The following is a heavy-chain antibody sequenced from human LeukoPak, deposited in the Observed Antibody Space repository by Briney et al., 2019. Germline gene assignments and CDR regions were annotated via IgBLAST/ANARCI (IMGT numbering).Heavy chain of an antibody. J-gene: IGHJ4*02. CDR3: AKDREMATIVYYFDN. V-gene: IGHV3-23*01. CDR2: ISGSGGST. D-gene: IGHD5-24*01. CDR1: GFTFSSYA. Sequence: GGSLRLSCAASGFTFSSYAMSWVRQAPGKGLEGVSAISGSGGSTYYADSVKGRFTISRDNSKNTLYLQMNSLRAEDTAVYYCAKDREMATIVYYFDNWGQGTLVTVSS.